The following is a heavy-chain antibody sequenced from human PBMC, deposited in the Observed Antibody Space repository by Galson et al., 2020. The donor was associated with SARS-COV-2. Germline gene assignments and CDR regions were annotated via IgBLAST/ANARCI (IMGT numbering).Heavy chain of an antibody. CDR1: GFTFSSYA. CDR2: ISGSCGST. CDR3: AKGHSSWDYYYYYMDV. J-gene: IGHJ6*03. V-gene: IGHV3-23*01. D-gene: IGHD3-22*01. Sequence: GGSLRLSCAASGFTFSSYAMSWVRQAPGKGLEWVSAISGSCGSTYYADSVKGRFTISRDNSKNTLYLQMNSLRAEDTAVYYCAKGHSSWDYYYYYMDVWGKGTTVTVSS.